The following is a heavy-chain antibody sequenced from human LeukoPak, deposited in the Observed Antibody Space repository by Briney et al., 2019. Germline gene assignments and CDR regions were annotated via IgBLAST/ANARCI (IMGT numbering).Heavy chain of an antibody. CDR1: GFTFTSYA. D-gene: IGHD5-12*01. CDR3: AKTSRRDSAYDSPFDY. J-gene: IGHJ4*02. V-gene: IGHV3-23*01. CDR2: ISGSGGST. Sequence: GGSLRLSCAASGFTFTSYAMNWVRQAPGKGLEWVSAISGSGGSTYYADSVKGRFTVSRDNSENTLFLQMNSLRAEDTAIYYCAKTSRRDSAYDSPFDYWGQGTLVTVSS.